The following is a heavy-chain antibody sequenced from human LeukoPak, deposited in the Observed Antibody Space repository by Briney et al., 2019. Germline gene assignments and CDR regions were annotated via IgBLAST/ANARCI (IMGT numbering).Heavy chain of an antibody. J-gene: IGHJ4*02. CDR1: GFTFSSYG. D-gene: IGHD1-26*01. Sequence: GGSLRLSCAASGFTFSSYGMHWVRQAPGKGLEWVSVISGSGRSTYYADSVKGRFTISRDKSKNTLYLQMNSLRAEDTAVYYCARRRDSGSLQHFDYWGQGTLVTVSS. CDR3: ARRRDSGSLQHFDY. V-gene: IGHV3-23*01. CDR2: ISGSGRST.